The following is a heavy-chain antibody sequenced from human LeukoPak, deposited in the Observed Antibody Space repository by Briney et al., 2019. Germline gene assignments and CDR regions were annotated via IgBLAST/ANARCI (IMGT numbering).Heavy chain of an antibody. Sequence: GGSLRLSCAASGFTFDDYTMHWVRQAPGKGLEWVSLISWDGGSTYYADSVKGRFTISRDNSKNSLYLQMNSLRTEDTALYYCAMGDGRYCTNGVCHLLGYWGQGTLVTVSS. D-gene: IGHD2-8*01. J-gene: IGHJ4*02. CDR1: GFTFDDYT. CDR2: ISWDGGST. V-gene: IGHV3-43*01. CDR3: AMGDGRYCTNGVCHLLGY.